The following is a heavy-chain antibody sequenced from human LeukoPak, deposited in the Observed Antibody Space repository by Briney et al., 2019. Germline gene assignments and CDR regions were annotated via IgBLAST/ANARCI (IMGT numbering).Heavy chain of an antibody. CDR2: IYYSGST. Sequence: SETLSLTCTVSGGSISGYYWSWIRQPPRKGLEWIGFIYYSGSTSYNPSLRSRVTISLDTSKNQFSLKLSSVTAADTAVYYCARGGDYGDLRYFDYWGQGTLVTVSS. D-gene: IGHD4-17*01. CDR1: GGSISGYY. J-gene: IGHJ4*02. CDR3: ARGGDYGDLRYFDY. V-gene: IGHV4-59*01.